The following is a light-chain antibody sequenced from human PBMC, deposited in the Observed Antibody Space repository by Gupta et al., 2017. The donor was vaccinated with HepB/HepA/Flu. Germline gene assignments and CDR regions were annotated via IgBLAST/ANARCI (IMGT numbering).Light chain of an antibody. CDR3: QQHQYNPPIT. J-gene: IGKJ5*01. CDR2: WAS. CDR1: QTVLYSSNNKNY. Sequence: DIVMTQSPDSLAVSLGERATINCKSSQTVLYSSNNKNYLSWYQQKPGQPPKLLIYWASTRESGVPDRFSGSGYGTDFTLTISSRQAEDVAVYYCQQHQYNPPITFGQGTRLDIK. V-gene: IGKV4-1*01.